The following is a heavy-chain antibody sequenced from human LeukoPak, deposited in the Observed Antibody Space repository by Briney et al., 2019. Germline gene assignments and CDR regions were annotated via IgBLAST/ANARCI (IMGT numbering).Heavy chain of an antibody. CDR3: VFDPRGVPNFDY. Sequence: SETPSLTCAVYGGSFSGYYWSWIRQPPGKGLEWIGEVNHSGSTNYNPSLKSRVTISVDTSKNQFSLKLSSVTAADTAVYYCVFDPRGVPNFDYWGQGTLVTVSS. CDR2: VNHSGST. V-gene: IGHV4-34*01. D-gene: IGHD2-8*01. J-gene: IGHJ4*02. CDR1: GGSFSGYY.